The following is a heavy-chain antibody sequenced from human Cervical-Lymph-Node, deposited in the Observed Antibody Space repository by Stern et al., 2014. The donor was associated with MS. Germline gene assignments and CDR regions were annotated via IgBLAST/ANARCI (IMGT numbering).Heavy chain of an antibody. CDR3: AKWTAGRLAIVTIAEGSAALDR. CDR2: ISYDGSDQ. D-gene: IGHD5-18*01. V-gene: IGHV3-30*18. Sequence: VQLVESGGGVVQPGRSLTLSCAASGFTFSSFAMHWVRQAPGKGLEWEAIISYDGSDQVYADSVRGRFTISRDNSKNMLYLQMNTRRGEDTALYYCAKWTAGRLAIVTIAEGSAALDRWGQGTMVTVSS. J-gene: IGHJ3*01. CDR1: GFTFSSFA.